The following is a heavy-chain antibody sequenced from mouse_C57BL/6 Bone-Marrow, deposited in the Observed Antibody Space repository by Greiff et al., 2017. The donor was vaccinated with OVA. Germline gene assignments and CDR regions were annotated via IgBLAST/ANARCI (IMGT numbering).Heavy chain of an antibody. Sequence: QVQLQQPGAELVRPGSSVKLSCKASGYTFTSYWMHWVKQRPIQGLEWIGNIDPSDSETHYNQKFKDKATLTVDKSSSTAYMQLSSLTSEDSAVYYCARRGSYYGSSYWFAYWGQGTLVTVSA. D-gene: IGHD1-1*01. CDR2: IDPSDSET. CDR3: ARRGSYYGSSYWFAY. V-gene: IGHV1-52*01. CDR1: GYTFTSYW. J-gene: IGHJ3*01.